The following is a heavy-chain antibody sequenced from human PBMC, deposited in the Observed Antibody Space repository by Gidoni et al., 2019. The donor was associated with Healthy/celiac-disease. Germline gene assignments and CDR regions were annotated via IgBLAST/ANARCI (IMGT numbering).Heavy chain of an antibody. D-gene: IGHD3-3*01. CDR2: ISSSSSYI. CDR1: GFTFSSYS. J-gene: IGHJ4*02. Sequence: EVQLVESGGGLVKPGGSLRLSCAASGFTFSSYSMNWVRQAPGKGLEWVSSISSSSSYIYYADSVKGRFTISRDNAKNSLYLQMNSLRAEDTAVYYCAREMPYYDFWSGYFALRYFDYWGQGTLVTVSS. V-gene: IGHV3-21*01. CDR3: AREMPYYDFWSGYFALRYFDY.